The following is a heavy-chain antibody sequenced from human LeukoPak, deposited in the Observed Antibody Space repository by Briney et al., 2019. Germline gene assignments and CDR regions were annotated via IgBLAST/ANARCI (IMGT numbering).Heavy chain of an antibody. J-gene: IGHJ4*02. CDR2: ISGSGGNT. D-gene: IGHD3-22*01. CDR1: GFTFSSYA. V-gene: IGHV3-23*01. Sequence: SGGSLRLSCAASGFTFSSYAMSWVRQSPGEGLEWVSAISGSGGNTYSADSVKGRCTISRDNSKKTLFLHMNSLSAEDTAVYYCARGMSATSGYLELEYWGQGTLVTVST. CDR3: ARGMSATSGYLELEY.